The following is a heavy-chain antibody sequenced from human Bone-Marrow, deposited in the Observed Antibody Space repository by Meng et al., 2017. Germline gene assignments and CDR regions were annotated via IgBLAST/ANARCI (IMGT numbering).Heavy chain of an antibody. D-gene: IGHD1-26*01. J-gene: IGHJ6*02. CDR1: GYTLTELS. CDR3: AKGSSIYGMDV. V-gene: IGHV1-24*01. CDR2: FDPEDGET. Sequence: ASVKVSCKVSGYTLTELSMHWVRQAPGKGLEWMGGFDPEDGETIYAQKFQGRVTMTEDKSTDTAYMELSSLRAEDTAVYYCAKGSSIYGMDVWGQGTTVTVSS.